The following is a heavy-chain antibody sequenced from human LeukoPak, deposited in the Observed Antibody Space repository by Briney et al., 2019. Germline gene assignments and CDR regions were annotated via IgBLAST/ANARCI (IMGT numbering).Heavy chain of an antibody. D-gene: IGHD6-19*01. V-gene: IGHV3-53*01. CDR2: IYSGGST. J-gene: IGHJ4*02. CDR3: ASSGVFPHNPLDY. Sequence: PGGSLRLSCAASGFFVRNNYMSWVRQAPGKGLEWVSVIYSGGSTYYADSVKGRFTISRDNSKNTLYLQMNSLRAEDTAVYYCASSGVFPHNPLDYWGQGTLVTVSS. CDR1: GFFVRNNY.